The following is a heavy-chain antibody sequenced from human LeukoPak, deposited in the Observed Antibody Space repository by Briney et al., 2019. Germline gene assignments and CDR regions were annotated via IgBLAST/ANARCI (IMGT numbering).Heavy chain of an antibody. CDR2: ISAYNGNT. J-gene: IGHJ5*02. CDR1: GYTFTSYG. V-gene: IGHV1-18*01. CDR3: ARVSRYDYGGNPGRRPWFDP. Sequence: GASVKVSCKASGYTFTSYGISWVRQAPGQGLEWMGWISAYNGNTNCAQKLQGRVTMTTDTSTSTAYMELRSLRSDDTAVYYCARVSRYDYGGNPGRRPWFDPWGQGTLVTVSS. D-gene: IGHD4-23*01.